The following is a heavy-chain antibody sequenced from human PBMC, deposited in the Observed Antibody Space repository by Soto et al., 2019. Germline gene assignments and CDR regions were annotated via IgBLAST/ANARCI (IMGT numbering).Heavy chain of an antibody. Sequence: SETLSLTCTVSGASITGSSYWSWIRQPAGKGLEWIGRSSLSGTTSYNPSLRSRVTMSADVSKNQFSLRLTSVTAADTALYYCARGMTPPGAPAWYYFDSWGQGTLVTVS. J-gene: IGHJ4*02. CDR2: SSLSGTT. CDR1: GASITGSSY. D-gene: IGHD2-8*02. V-gene: IGHV4-4*07. CDR3: ARGMTPPGAPAWYYFDS.